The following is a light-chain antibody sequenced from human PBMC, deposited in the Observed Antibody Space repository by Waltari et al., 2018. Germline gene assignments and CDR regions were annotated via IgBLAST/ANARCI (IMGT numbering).Light chain of an antibody. Sequence: SYELTQPPSVSVSPGQTASITCSGDKLGDKYACWYQQKPGQSPVRVIDQDSKRPSGFPERFSGSNSGNTATLTISGTQAMDEADYYCQAWDSSTVVFGGGTKLTVL. CDR3: QAWDSSTVV. CDR2: QDS. CDR1: KLGDKY. J-gene: IGLJ2*01. V-gene: IGLV3-1*01.